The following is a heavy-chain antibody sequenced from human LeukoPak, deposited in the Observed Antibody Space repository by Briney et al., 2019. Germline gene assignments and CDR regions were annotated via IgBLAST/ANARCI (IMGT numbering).Heavy chain of an antibody. CDR3: ARETVANGRWFDP. CDR2: IYTSGST. Sequence: SETLSLTCTVSGGSISSGSYYWSWIRQPAGKGLEWIGRIYTSGSTNYNPSLKSRVTISVDTSKNQFSLKLSSVTAADTAVYYCARETVANGRWFDPWGQGTLVTVSS. D-gene: IGHD4-23*01. V-gene: IGHV4-61*02. J-gene: IGHJ5*02. CDR1: GGSISSGSYY.